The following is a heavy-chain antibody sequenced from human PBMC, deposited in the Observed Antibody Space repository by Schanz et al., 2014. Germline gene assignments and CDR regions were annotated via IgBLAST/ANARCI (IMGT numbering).Heavy chain of an antibody. CDR2: ISGTTTYT. CDR1: GFTFGSYG. J-gene: IGHJ6*02. Sequence: EEQLLQSGGGLVQPGGSLRLSCAASGFTFGSYGMSWVRQAPGKGLEWVSYISGTTTYTNYADSVKGRFTISRDNAKNSLYLQMNSLSADDTAVFYCAKGMGYCSGGTCYDYYYYGLDVWGQGTTVTVSS. D-gene: IGHD2-15*01. V-gene: IGHV3-48*04. CDR3: AKGMGYCSGGTCYDYYYYGLDV.